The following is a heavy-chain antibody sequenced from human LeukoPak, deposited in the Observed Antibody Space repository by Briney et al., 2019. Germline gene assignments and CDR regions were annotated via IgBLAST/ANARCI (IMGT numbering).Heavy chain of an antibody. D-gene: IGHD6-13*01. J-gene: IGHJ4*02. CDR2: ISAGGDST. V-gene: IGHV3-23*01. CDR1: GFAFCSFA. Sequence: GGSLRLSCAASGFAFCSFALGWVRQPPGKGLQWVSSISAGGDSTYYADSVKGRFTISRDNSKNTLYLQMNILRVDDTAIYYCARDASSWYYWGQGTLVTVSS. CDR3: ARDASSWYY.